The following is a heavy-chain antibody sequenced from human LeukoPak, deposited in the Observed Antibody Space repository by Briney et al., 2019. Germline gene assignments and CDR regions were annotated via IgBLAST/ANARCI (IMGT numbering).Heavy chain of an antibody. CDR1: GGSISSSSYS. Sequence: SETLSLTCTVSGGSISSSSYSWGWIRQPPGKGLEWIGSIYYSGSTYYNPSLKSRVTISVDTSKNQFSLKLSSVTAADTAVYYCARDHHYDSSGYYQRYFDYWGQGTLVTVSS. V-gene: IGHV4-39*07. CDR3: ARDHHYDSSGYYQRYFDY. J-gene: IGHJ4*02. CDR2: IYYSGST. D-gene: IGHD3-22*01.